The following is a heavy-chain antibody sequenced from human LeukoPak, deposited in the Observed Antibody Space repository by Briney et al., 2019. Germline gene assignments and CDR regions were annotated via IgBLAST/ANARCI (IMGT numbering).Heavy chain of an antibody. V-gene: IGHV1-69*01. CDR2: IIPIFGTA. D-gene: IGHD6-19*01. CDR1: GGTFSSYA. J-gene: IGHJ4*02. CDR3: ARAVAGGNFDY. Sequence: EASVKVSCKASGGTFSSYAISWVRQAPGQGLEWMGGIIPIFGTANYAQKFQGRVTVTADESTSTAYMELSSLRSEDTAVYYCARAVAGGNFDYWGQGTLVTVSS.